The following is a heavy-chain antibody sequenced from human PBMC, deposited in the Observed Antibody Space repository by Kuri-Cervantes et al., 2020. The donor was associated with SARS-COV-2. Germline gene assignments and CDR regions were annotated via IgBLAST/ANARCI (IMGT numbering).Heavy chain of an antibody. V-gene: IGHV3-9*03. Sequence: GGSLRLSCAASGFTFSDYYMSWIRQAPGKGLEWVSGISWNSGSIGYADSVKGRFSLSSDNAKNSLYLQMNSLRAEDMALYYCASPGGILVGPGAFDIWGQETMVTVSS. CDR3: ASPGGILVGPGAFDI. J-gene: IGHJ3*02. D-gene: IGHD1-26*01. CDR2: ISWNSGSI. CDR1: GFTFSDYY.